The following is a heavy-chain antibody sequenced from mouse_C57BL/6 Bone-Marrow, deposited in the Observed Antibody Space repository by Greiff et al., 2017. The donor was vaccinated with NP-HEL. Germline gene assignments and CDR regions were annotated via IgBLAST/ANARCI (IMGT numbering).Heavy chain of an antibody. Sequence: QVQLQQSGAELMKPGASVKLSCKATGYTFTGYWIEWVKQRPGHGLEWIGEIFPGSGSTNYNEKFKGKATFTVDTSSNTAYMQLSSLTTEDSAIYYCARRTTVEGGYFDVWGTGATVTVAS. CDR1: GYTFTGYW. V-gene: IGHV1-9*01. CDR3: ARRTTVEGGYFDV. J-gene: IGHJ1*03. D-gene: IGHD1-1*01. CDR2: IFPGSGST.